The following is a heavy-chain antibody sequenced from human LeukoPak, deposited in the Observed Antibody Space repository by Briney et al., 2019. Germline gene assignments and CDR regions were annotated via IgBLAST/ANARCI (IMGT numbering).Heavy chain of an antibody. V-gene: IGHV4-34*01. CDR3: ARRRLSSSWYYFDY. Sequence: SETLSLTCAVYGGSFSGYYWSWIRQPPGKGLEWIGEINHSGSTNYNPSLKSRVTISVDTSKNQFSLRLSSVTAADTAVYYCARRRLSSSWYYFDYWGQGTLVTVS. J-gene: IGHJ4*02. CDR2: INHSGST. CDR1: GGSFSGYY. D-gene: IGHD6-13*01.